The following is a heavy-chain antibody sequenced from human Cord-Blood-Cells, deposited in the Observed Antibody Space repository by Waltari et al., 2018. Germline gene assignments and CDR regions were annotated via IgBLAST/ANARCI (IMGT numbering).Heavy chain of an antibody. Sequence: QVQLQESGPGLVKPSETLSLTCTVSGYSISSGYSWGWIRQPPGKGLEWIGSIYHSGSTYYNPSLKSRVTISVDTSKNQFSLKLSSVTAADTAVYYCAREDDAFDIWGQGTMVTVSS. CDR2: IYHSGST. CDR3: AREDDAFDI. J-gene: IGHJ3*02. CDR1: GYSISSGYS. V-gene: IGHV4-38-2*02.